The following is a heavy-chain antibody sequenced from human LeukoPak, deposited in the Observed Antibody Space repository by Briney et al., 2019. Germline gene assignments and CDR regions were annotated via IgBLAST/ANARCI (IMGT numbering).Heavy chain of an antibody. J-gene: IGHJ4*02. V-gene: IGHV5-51*01. D-gene: IGHD6-6*01. CDR3: ARHREEYSTSSGLDY. Sequence: GESLKISCKGSGYSFTTYWIGWVRQMPGKGLEWMGIIYPGDSDTRYSPSFQGQVTISADKSISTAYLQLSSLKASDTAMYYCARHREEYSTSSGLDYWGQGTLVTVAS. CDR2: IYPGDSDT. CDR1: GYSFTTYW.